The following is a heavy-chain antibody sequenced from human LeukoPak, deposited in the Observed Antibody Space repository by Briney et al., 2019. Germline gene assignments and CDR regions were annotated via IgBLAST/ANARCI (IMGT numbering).Heavy chain of an antibody. D-gene: IGHD5/OR15-5a*01. CDR1: GFSFTNYW. CDR3: VRGDLRLPRSTPDC. J-gene: IGHJ4*02. V-gene: IGHV3-74*01. CDR2: INSDGSAT. Sequence: HGGSLRLSCAASGFSFTNYWMHWVRQAPGKGLVWVSHINSDGSATRYADSVKGRFTISRDNAMNTLYLQMNSLRGEDTAVYYCVRGDLRLPRSTPDCLGQGTLVTVSS.